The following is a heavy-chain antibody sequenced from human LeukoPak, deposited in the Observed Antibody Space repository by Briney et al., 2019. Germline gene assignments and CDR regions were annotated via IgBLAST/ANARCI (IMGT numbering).Heavy chain of an antibody. CDR1: GYSISSGYY. CDR3: ARQNSYYDFWSGYYWRAIGDVGGRYYFDY. J-gene: IGHJ4*02. CDR2: IYHSGST. Sequence: PSETLSLTCAVSGYSISSGYYWGWIRQPPGKGLEWIGSIYHSGSTYYSPSLKSRVTISVDTSKNQFSLKLSSVTAADTAVYYCARQNSYYDFWSGYYWRAIGDVGGRYYFDYWGQGTLVTVSS. D-gene: IGHD3-3*01. V-gene: IGHV4-38-2*01.